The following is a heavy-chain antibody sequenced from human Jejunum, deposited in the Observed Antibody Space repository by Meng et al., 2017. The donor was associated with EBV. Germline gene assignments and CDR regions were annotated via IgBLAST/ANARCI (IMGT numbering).Heavy chain of an antibody. V-gene: IGHV3-21*01. CDR1: GFTFSSYS. D-gene: IGHD4-17*01. CDR3: ARDAKTVTQYYFDY. Sequence: EVQLVESGGGLVKPGGPLRLSCAASGFTFSSYSMNWVRQAPGKGLEWVSSISSSSNYIYYPDSVKGRFTISRDNAKNSLYLQMNSLRAEDTAVYYCARDAKTVTQYYFDYWGQGTLVTVYS. J-gene: IGHJ4*02. CDR2: ISSSSNYI.